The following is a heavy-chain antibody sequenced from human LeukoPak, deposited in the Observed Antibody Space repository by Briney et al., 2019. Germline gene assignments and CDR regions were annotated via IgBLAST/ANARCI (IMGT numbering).Heavy chain of an antibody. CDR2: INSDGSST. V-gene: IGHV3-74*01. J-gene: IGHJ4*02. Sequence: GGPLRLSCAASGFTFSIYWMHWVRQAPGKGLVWVSRINSDGSSTSYADAVKGRFTISRDNAKNTLYLQMSSLRAEDTAVYYCARDDAYCGGDCPKFDYWGQGTLVTVSS. CDR3: ARDDAYCGGDCPKFDY. CDR1: GFTFSIYW. D-gene: IGHD2-21*02.